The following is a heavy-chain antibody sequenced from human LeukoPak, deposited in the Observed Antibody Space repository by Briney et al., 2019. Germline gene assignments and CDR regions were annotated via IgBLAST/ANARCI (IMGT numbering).Heavy chain of an antibody. CDR2: ISYDGSNK. J-gene: IGHJ6*02. Sequence: GGSLRLSCAASGFTFSSYGMHWVRQAPGKGLEWVAVISYDGSNKYYADSVKGRFTISRDNSKNTLYLQKNSLRAEDTAVYYCARYYYYYGMDVWGQGTTVTVSS. CDR1: GFTFSSYG. V-gene: IGHV3-30*03. CDR3: ARYYYYYGMDV.